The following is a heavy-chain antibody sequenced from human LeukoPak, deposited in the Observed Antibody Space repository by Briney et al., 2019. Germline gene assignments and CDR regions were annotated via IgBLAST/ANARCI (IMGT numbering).Heavy chain of an antibody. D-gene: IGHD2-2*01. CDR2: ISADNGNT. J-gene: IGHJ4*02. V-gene: IGHV1-18*01. Sequence: ASVKVSCKASGYTFSSYGISWVRQAPGQGLEWMGWISADNGNTNYVQRFQGRVTMTTDTSTSTAYMELRSLRSDDTAVYYCARALYHTFDYWGQGTLVTVSS. CDR1: GYTFSSYG. CDR3: ARALYHTFDY.